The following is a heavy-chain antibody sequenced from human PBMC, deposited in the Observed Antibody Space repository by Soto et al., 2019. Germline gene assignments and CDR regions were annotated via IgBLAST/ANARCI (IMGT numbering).Heavy chain of an antibody. D-gene: IGHD2-15*01. V-gene: IGHV3-21*01. J-gene: IGHJ6*02. Sequence: ESGGGLVKPGGSLRLSCAASGFNFHSYTIKWVRQAPGKRLEWLSSISSSGYIFSTDSVRGRFTISRDNAKNSVYLQINSLRAEDTAVYFCARDCSGGSCYPGMDVWGQGTTVTVSS. CDR2: ISSSGYI. CDR1: GFNFHSYT. CDR3: ARDCSGGSCYPGMDV.